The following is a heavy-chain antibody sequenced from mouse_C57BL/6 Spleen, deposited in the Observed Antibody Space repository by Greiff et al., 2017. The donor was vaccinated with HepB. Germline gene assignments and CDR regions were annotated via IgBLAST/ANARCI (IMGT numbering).Heavy chain of an antibody. Sequence: QVQLQQPGAELVMPGASVKLSCQASGYTFTSYWMHWVKQRPGQGLEWIGEIDPSDSYTNYNQKFKGKSTLTVDKSSSTAYMQLSSLTSEDSAVYYCARSDYGSSYGYFDVWGTGTTVTVSS. V-gene: IGHV1-69*01. D-gene: IGHD1-1*01. CDR1: GYTFTSYW. CDR3: ARSDYGSSYGYFDV. CDR2: IDPSDSYT. J-gene: IGHJ1*03.